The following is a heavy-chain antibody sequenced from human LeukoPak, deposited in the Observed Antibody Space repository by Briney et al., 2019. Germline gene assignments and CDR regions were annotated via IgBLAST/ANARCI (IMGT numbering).Heavy chain of an antibody. J-gene: IGHJ4*02. CDR3: ARASSPYCSSTSCSNLFDY. D-gene: IGHD2-2*01. CDR1: GGTFSSYA. V-gene: IGHV1-69*13. CDR2: IIPIFGTA. Sequence: GASVKVSCKASGGTFSSYAISWVRQAPGQGLEWMGGIIPIFGTANYAQKFQGRVTITADESTSTAYMELSSLRSEDTAVYYCARASSPYCSSTSCSNLFDYWGQGTLVTASS.